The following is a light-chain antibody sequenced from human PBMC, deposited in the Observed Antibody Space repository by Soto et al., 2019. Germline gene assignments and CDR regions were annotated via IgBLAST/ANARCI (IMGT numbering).Light chain of an antibody. V-gene: IGKV3-15*01. CDR2: GAT. CDR3: QQYNNWPPRVT. J-gene: IGKJ3*01. Sequence: EIVMTQSPATLSVSPGDRVTLSCRASETLSKNLAWFHQKPGQAPRLLISGATTRATGIPGRFSGSGSGTECTLTISSLQSEDFAIYYCQQYNNWPPRVTFGPGTKVIS. CDR1: ETLSKN.